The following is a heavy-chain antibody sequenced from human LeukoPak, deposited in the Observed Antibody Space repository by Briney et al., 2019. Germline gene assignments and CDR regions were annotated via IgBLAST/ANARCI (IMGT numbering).Heavy chain of an antibody. D-gene: IGHD6-19*01. CDR2: INPSGGST. CDR3: ARAGEQWLAENWFDP. CDR1: GYTFTSYY. J-gene: IGHJ5*02. V-gene: IGHV1-46*01. Sequence: ASVKVSCKASGYTFTSYYMHWVRQAPGQGLEWMGIINPSGGSTSYAQKFQGRVTMTRDTSTSTVYMELSRLRSEDTAVNYCARAGEQWLAENWFDPWGQGTLVTVSS.